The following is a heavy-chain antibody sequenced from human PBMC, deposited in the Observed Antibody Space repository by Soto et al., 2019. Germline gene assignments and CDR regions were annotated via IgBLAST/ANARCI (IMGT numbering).Heavy chain of an antibody. V-gene: IGHV1-69*06. CDR3: ARGLMVYAMVRGWYFDL. Sequence: ASVKVSCKASGGTFSSYAISWVRQAPGQGLEWMGGIIPIFGTANYAQKFQGRVTITADKSTSTAYMELSSLRSEGTAVYYCARGLMVYAMVRGWYFDLWGRGTLVTVSS. CDR2: IIPIFGTA. CDR1: GGTFSSYA. J-gene: IGHJ2*01. D-gene: IGHD2-8*01.